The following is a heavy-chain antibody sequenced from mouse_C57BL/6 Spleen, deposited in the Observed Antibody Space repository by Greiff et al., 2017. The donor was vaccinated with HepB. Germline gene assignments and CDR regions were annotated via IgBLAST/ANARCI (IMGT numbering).Heavy chain of an antibody. CDR2: IHPSSGST. CDR1: GYTFTSYW. J-gene: IGHJ2*01. V-gene: IGHV1-64*01. Sequence: QVHVKQPGAELVKPGASVKLSCKASGYTFTSYWMPWVKQRPGQGLEWIGMIHPSSGSTNYNEKFKSKATLTVDKSSSTAYMQLSSLTSEDSAVYYCARWGYDYDVDYWGQGTTLTVSS. CDR3: ARWGYDYDVDY. D-gene: IGHD2-4*01.